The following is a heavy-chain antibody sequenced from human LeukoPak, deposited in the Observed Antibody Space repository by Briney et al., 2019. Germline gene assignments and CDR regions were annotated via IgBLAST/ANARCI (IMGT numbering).Heavy chain of an antibody. Sequence: SETLSLTCTVSGGSINSSSYYWSWIRQPPGEGLEWIGSIHYSGSTYYVPSLKSRVTMSVDTSKNQFSLKLSSVTVADTAVYYWAREFAIFGVLGWFDPWGQGTLVTVSS. CDR3: AREFAIFGVLGWFDP. J-gene: IGHJ5*02. V-gene: IGHV4-39*07. CDR2: IHYSGST. CDR1: GGSINSSSYY. D-gene: IGHD3-3*01.